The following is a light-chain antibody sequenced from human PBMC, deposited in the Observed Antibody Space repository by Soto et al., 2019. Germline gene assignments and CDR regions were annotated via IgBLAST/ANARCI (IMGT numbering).Light chain of an antibody. CDR2: NDS. Sequence: QAVLIQPPSASGTPGQRVTISCSGSSSNIGSNTVNWFQQVPGMAPRLLIYNDSQRPSGVPDRFSGSRSGTSASLAISGLQSDDEADFYCGTWDSSLSAGWVFGGGTKLTVL. CDR1: SSNIGSNT. V-gene: IGLV1-44*01. J-gene: IGLJ3*02. CDR3: GTWDSSLSAGWV.